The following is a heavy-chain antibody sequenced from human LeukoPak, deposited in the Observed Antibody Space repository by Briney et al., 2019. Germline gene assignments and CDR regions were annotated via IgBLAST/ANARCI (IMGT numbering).Heavy chain of an antibody. V-gene: IGHV3-21*01. CDR3: ARAPTVYDFWSGYSHFDY. CDR1: GFTFSSYS. CDR2: ISSSSSYI. Sequence: PGGSLRLSCAASGFTFSSYSMNWVRQAPGKGLEWVSSISSSSSYIYYADSVKGRFTISRDNAKNSLSLQMNSLRAEDTAVYYCARAPTVYDFWSGYSHFDYWGQGTLVTVSS. J-gene: IGHJ4*02. D-gene: IGHD3-3*01.